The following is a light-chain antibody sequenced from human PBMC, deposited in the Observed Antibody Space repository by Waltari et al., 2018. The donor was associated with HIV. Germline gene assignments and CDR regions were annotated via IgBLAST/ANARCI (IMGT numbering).Light chain of an antibody. J-gene: IGLJ1*01. CDR2: DVS. Sequence: QSALTQPASVSGSPGQSITLSCTGTRSAVGGSDFVSWYQQHPGKAPQLMIFDVSNRPSGVSDRFAGSKSGNTASLTISGLQPEDKADYYCGSYTNSGTYVFGTGTKVTVL. CDR3: GSYTNSGTYV. V-gene: IGLV2-14*03. CDR1: RSAVGGSDF.